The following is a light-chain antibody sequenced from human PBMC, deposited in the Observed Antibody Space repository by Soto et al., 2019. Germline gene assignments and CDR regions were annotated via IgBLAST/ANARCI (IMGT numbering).Light chain of an antibody. CDR1: QSVSNN. CDR3: QQYNIWPPWT. Sequence: ILMTQSPATLSVSPGERATLSCRASQSVSNNLALYQQKPGQAPRLLLYDASTRATGIPARFSGSGSGTEFTLTISGLHSEDFAVYYCQQYNIWPPWTFGQGTKVEVK. CDR2: DAS. J-gene: IGKJ1*01. V-gene: IGKV3-15*01.